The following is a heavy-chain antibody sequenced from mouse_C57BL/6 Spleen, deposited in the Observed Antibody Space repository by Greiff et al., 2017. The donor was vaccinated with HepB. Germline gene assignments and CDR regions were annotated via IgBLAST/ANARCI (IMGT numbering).Heavy chain of an antibody. CDR2: IYPGSGST. J-gene: IGHJ3*01. V-gene: IGHV1-55*01. CDR1: GYTFTSYW. Sequence: QVHVKQSGAELVKPGASVKMSCKASGYTFTSYWITWVKQRPGQGLEWIGDIYPGSGSTNYNEKFKSKATLTVDTSSSTAYMQLSSLTSEDSAVYYCAREGYDGYRPWFAYWGQGTLVTVSA. D-gene: IGHD2-3*01. CDR3: AREGYDGYRPWFAY.